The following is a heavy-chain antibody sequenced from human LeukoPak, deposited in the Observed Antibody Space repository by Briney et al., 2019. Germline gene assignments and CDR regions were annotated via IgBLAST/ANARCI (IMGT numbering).Heavy chain of an antibody. CDR1: GFTFTSSA. CDR2: IVVGSGNT. V-gene: IGHV1-58*01. J-gene: IGHJ4*02. CDR3: AADPRIAAAYDY. Sequence: SVKVSCKASGFTFTSSAVQWVRQARGQRLEWIGWIVVGSGNTNYAQKFQERVTITRDMSTSTAYVELSSLRSEDTAVYYCAADPRIAAAYDYWGQGTLVTVSS. D-gene: IGHD6-13*01.